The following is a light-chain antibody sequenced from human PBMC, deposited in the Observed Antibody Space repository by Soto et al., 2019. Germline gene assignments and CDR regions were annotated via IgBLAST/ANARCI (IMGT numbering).Light chain of an antibody. J-gene: IGKJ5*01. CDR1: QGISSY. CDR2: AAS. CDR3: PHHGRCPIT. Sequence: SLLSTTTRDRVTISCRMSQGISSYLAWYQQKPGKAPELLIYAASTLQSGVPSRFSGIRSGTDIPLTISILASQHFAAYYRPHHGRCPITFGQGTRLEI. V-gene: IGKV1D-8*02.